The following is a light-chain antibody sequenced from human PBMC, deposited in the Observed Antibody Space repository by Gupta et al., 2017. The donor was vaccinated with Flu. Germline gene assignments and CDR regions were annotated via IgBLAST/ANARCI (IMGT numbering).Light chain of an antibody. J-gene: IGLJ1*01. CDR3: SSYTSSITLCV. Sequence: QSALTQPASVSGSPGHSITISCTGTSSDVGGYDYVSWYQQNPGKAAKLMIYEVSNRPSGVSYRFSASKSGNTASLTISGLQAEDEADYYCSSYTSSITLCVFGTGTKVTVL. CDR1: SSDVGGYDY. CDR2: EVS. V-gene: IGLV2-14*01.